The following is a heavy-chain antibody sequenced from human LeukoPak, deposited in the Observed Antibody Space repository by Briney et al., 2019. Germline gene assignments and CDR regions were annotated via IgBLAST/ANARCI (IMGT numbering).Heavy chain of an antibody. CDR3: ARKASKKGWFDP. CDR1: GGSNNSYY. Sequence: SETLSLTCTVSGGSNNSYYWSWIRQPPGKGLEWIGYTHTSGNTNYSPSLKGRVTISIDMSRNQFSLKLSSVTAADTAVYYCARKASKKGWFDPWGQGTLVTVSS. V-gene: IGHV4-4*09. J-gene: IGHJ5*02. CDR2: THTSGNT.